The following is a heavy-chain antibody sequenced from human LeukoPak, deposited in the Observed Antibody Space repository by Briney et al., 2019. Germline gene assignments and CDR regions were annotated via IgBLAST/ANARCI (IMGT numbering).Heavy chain of an antibody. Sequence: SETLSLTCTVSGGSFSSGLYYWTWIRQPAGKGLEWIGRIYISGSTNYNPSLKSRVTISRDTSKNEFSLKLSSVTAADTAIYYCAKTSSDWYNDSWGQGTLVTVSS. V-gene: IGHV4-61*02. CDR1: GGSFSSGLYY. CDR3: AKTSSDWYNDS. D-gene: IGHD6-19*01. J-gene: IGHJ4*02. CDR2: IYISGST.